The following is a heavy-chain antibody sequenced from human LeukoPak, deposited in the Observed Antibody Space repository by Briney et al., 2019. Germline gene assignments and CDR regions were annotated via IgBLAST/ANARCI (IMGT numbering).Heavy chain of an antibody. J-gene: IGHJ6*02. CDR3: ATWAFYHGVDV. CDR2: IKSDGGKT. D-gene: IGHD1-26*01. Sequence: GGSPRLSCTASGFAFQAFEMHWVRQVPGKGLEWVSLIKSDGGKTDYADSVRGRFTISRDNGENSLYLQMNSLRSEDSALYYCATWAFYHGVDVWGQGTMVTVSS. CDR1: GFAFQAFE. V-gene: IGHV3-43*02.